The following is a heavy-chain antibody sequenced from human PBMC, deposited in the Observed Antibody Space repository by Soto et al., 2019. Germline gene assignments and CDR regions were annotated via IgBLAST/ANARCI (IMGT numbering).Heavy chain of an antibody. V-gene: IGHV1-69*13. D-gene: IGHD7-27*01. J-gene: IGHJ4*02. Sequence: ASVKVSCKASGGAFSSYAISWVRQAPGQGLEWMGGIIPIFGTANYAQKFQGRVTITADESTSTAYMELSSLRSEDTAVYYCARETGGGDFDYWGQGTLVTVSS. CDR2: IIPIFGTA. CDR1: GGAFSSYA. CDR3: ARETGGGDFDY.